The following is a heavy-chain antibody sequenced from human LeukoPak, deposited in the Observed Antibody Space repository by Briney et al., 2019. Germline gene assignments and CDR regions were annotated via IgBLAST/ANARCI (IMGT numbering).Heavy chain of an antibody. Sequence: ASVKVSCKASGGTFSSYAISWVRQAPGQGLEWMGRIIPILGIANYAQKFQGRVTITADKSTSTAYMELSSLRSEDTAVYYCARVDSSNGSDFDYWGQGTLVTVSS. D-gene: IGHD5-18*01. CDR3: ARVDSSNGSDFDY. V-gene: IGHV1-69*04. CDR2: IIPILGIA. J-gene: IGHJ4*02. CDR1: GGTFSSYA.